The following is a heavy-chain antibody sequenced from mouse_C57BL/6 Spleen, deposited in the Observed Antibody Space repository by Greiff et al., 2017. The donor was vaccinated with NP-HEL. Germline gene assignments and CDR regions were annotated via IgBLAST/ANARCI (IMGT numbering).Heavy chain of an antibody. J-gene: IGHJ1*03. Sequence: QVQLKESGAELARPGASVKLSCKASGYTFTSYGISWVKQRTGQGLEWIGEIYPRSGNTYYNEKFKGKATLTADKSSSTAYMELRSLTSEDSAVYFCARDYYSNFDVWGTGTTVTVSS. CDR1: GYTFTSYG. CDR3: ARDYYSNFDV. CDR2: IYPRSGNT. D-gene: IGHD2-5*01. V-gene: IGHV1-81*01.